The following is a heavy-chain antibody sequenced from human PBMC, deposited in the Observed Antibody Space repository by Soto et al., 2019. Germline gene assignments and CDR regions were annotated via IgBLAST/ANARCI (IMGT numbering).Heavy chain of an antibody. Sequence: DSVKVSCKASGYTFSGFYMHWVRQAPGQGLEWMGWINPNSGGTKSAEKFQGRVTMTRDTSISTAYMELSRLTSDDTAVYYCASAAVTGTAGLHFWGPGTLVTVFS. CDR3: ASAAVTGTAGLHF. D-gene: IGHD6-19*01. CDR2: INPNSGGT. V-gene: IGHV1-2*02. J-gene: IGHJ4*02. CDR1: GYTFSGFY.